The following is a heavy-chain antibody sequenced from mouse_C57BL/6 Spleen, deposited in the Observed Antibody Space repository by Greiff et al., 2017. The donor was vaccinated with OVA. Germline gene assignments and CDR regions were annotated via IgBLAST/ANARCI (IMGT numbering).Heavy chain of an antibody. V-gene: IGHV5-6*01. J-gene: IGHJ3*01. Sequence: EVQRVESGGDLVKPGGSLKLSCAASGFTFRSYGMSWVRQTPDKRLEWVATISSGGSYTYYPDSVKGRFTISRDNAKKTLYLQMSSLKSEDTAMYYCARQGTAQAFAYWGQGTLVTVSA. CDR2: ISSGGSYT. CDR1: GFTFRSYG. CDR3: ARQGTAQAFAY. D-gene: IGHD3-2*02.